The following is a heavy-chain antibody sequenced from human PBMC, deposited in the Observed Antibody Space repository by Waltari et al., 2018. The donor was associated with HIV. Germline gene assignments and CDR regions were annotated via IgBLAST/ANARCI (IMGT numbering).Heavy chain of an antibody. J-gene: IGHJ4*02. CDR1: GVSFSSYW. V-gene: IGHV3-7*01. Sequence: EVHLVESGGGLVQPGGSLRPSCAASGVSFSSYWMSWVSQAPGKGLEWVANIKEDGSDKYVVDAVKGRFTISRDNAKSSLYLQMNSMRGEDTAVYYCGRDAQQPLFKTLDYWGQGTLVTVSS. CDR3: GRDAQQPLFKTLDY. CDR2: IKEDGSDK. D-gene: IGHD5-18*01.